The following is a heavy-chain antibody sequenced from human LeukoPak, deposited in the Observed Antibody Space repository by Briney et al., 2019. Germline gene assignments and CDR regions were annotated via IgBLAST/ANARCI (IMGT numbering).Heavy chain of an antibody. CDR1: GFTFSSYA. CDR3: AKVRVVADYNWLFAL. CDR2: IVGSGAST. V-gene: IGHV3-23*01. D-gene: IGHD4-11*01. Sequence: GGSLRLSCAASGFTFSSYAMSWVRQAPGKGLEWVSAIVGSGASTYYADSVKGRFTISRENSKNTLHLQMNSLRAEDRAIYQRAKVRVVADYNWLFALWGRGTLVTVSS. J-gene: IGHJ2*01.